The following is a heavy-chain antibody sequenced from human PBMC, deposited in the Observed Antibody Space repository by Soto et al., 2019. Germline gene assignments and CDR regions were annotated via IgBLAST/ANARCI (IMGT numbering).Heavy chain of an antibody. Sequence: PGGSLRLSCAASGFTFSNSAMSWVRQAPGKGLEWVSGIIGSGGSTYYADSVKGRFTISRDNFKNTLYLQMNSLRADDTAVYYCAKDLQPAYGSGRYSFDYWGQGTLVTVSS. V-gene: IGHV3-23*01. CDR1: GFTFSNSA. J-gene: IGHJ4*02. D-gene: IGHD3-10*01. CDR3: AKDLQPAYGSGRYSFDY. CDR2: IIGSGGST.